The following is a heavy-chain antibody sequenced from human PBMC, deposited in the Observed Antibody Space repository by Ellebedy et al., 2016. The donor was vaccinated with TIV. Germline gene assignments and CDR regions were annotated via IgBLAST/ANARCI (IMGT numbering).Heavy chain of an antibody. CDR1: GFTFRTYW. CDR2: IQQDGREI. Sequence: GESLKISCAASGFTFRTYWMSWVRQAPGKGLEWVANIQQDGREINYVDSVKGRFTISRDNPKNTLYLQMNSLRVEDTAVYYCATQLWNTEFWGQGTLVIVSS. D-gene: IGHD5-24*01. V-gene: IGHV3-7*03. CDR3: ATQLWNTEF. J-gene: IGHJ4*02.